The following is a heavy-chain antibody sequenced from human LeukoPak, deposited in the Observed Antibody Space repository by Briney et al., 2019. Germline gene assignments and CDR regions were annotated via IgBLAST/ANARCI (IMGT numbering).Heavy chain of an antibody. CDR3: AKENDFVY. Sequence: GGSLILSRAASGFTFSSYGMHWVRQAPGKGLEWVAVISYDGSNKYYADSVKGRFTISRDNSKNTLYLQMNSLRAEDTAVYYCAKENDFVYWGQGTLVTVSS. CDR2: ISYDGSNK. CDR1: GFTFSSYG. D-gene: IGHD3-3*01. V-gene: IGHV3-30*18. J-gene: IGHJ4*02.